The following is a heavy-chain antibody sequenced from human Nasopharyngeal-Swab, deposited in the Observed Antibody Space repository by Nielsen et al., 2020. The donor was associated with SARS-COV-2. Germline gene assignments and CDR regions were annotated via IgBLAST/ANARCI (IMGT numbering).Heavy chain of an antibody. D-gene: IGHD3-10*01. V-gene: IGHV4-34*01. CDR3: ARGRARITMVRGVKQQHFDY. Sequence: WICQPPGKGLEWIGEINHSGSINYNPSLKSRVTISVDTSKNQFSLKLSSVTAADTAVYYCARGRARITMVRGVKQQHFDYWGQGTLVTVSS. CDR2: INHSGSI. J-gene: IGHJ4*02.